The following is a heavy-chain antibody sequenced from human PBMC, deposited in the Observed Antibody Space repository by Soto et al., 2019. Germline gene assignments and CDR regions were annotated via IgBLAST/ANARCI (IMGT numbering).Heavy chain of an antibody. CDR1: GYTFTSYG. D-gene: IGHD2-2*03. J-gene: IGHJ4*02. V-gene: IGHV1-18*01. CDR3: ARDSGDGLRGYCSSTSCPRGGYVY. Sequence: GASVKVSCKASGYTFTSYGISWVRQAPGQGLEWMGWISAYNGNTNYAQKLQGRVTMTTDTSTSTAYMELRSLRSDDTAVYYCARDSGDGLRGYCSSTSCPRGGYVYWGQGTLVTVSS. CDR2: ISAYNGNT.